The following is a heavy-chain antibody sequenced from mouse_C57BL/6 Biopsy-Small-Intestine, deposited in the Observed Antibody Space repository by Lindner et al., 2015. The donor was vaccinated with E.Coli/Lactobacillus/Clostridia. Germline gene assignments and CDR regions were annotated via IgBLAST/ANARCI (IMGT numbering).Heavy chain of an antibody. CDR2: INPYNGDT. CDR3: AKYGDYAGFFDY. V-gene: IGHV1-20*01. D-gene: IGHD2-13*01. J-gene: IGHJ2*01. CDR1: GYSFTAYF. Sequence: VQLQESGPELVKPGDSVKISCKASGYSFTAYFMNRVMQSHGKSLEWIGRINPYNGDTFYNQKFKGKATLTVDKSSSTAHMELRSLTSEDSAVYYCAKYGDYAGFFDYWGQGTTLTVSS.